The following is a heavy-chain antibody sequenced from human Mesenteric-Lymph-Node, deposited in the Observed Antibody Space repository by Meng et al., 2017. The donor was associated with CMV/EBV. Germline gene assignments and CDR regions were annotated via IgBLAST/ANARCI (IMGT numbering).Heavy chain of an antibody. D-gene: IGHD2-2*02. CDR1: GFTFSSYE. Sequence: LSLTCAASGFTFSSYEMNWVRQAPGKGLEWVSYISTGGSITYYADSVKGRFTISRDNAKNSLYLQVNSLRAEDTAVYYCARDLGGCSSTSCYIYYYYGMDVWGQGTTVTVSS. J-gene: IGHJ6*02. CDR3: ARDLGGCSSTSCYIYYYYGMDV. CDR2: ISTGGSIT. V-gene: IGHV3-48*03.